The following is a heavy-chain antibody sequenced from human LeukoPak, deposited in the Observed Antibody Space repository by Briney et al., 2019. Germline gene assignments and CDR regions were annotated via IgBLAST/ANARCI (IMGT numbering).Heavy chain of an antibody. D-gene: IGHD2-2*01. J-gene: IGHJ4*02. CDR2: IRSKAFGGTT. CDR3: IRRGYCTSTSCYAYFDY. CDR1: GFTFGDYA. Sequence: PGRSLRLSCTASGFTFGDYAMTWVRQAPGKGLEWVGFIRSKAFGGTTEYAASVKSRFTISRDDSKSIAYLQMNSLKTEDTAVYYCIRRGYCTSTSCYAYFDYWGQGTLVTVSS. V-gene: IGHV3-49*04.